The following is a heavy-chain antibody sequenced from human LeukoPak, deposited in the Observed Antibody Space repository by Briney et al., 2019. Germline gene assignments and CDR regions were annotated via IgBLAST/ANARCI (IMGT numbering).Heavy chain of an antibody. D-gene: IGHD4-17*01. Sequence: SETLSLTCTVSGGSISSYYWSWIRQPPGKGLEWIGYTYYSGSTNYNPSLKSRVTISVDTSKNQFSLKLSSVTAADTAVYYCARVVVYGDYPSWFDPWGRGTLVTVSS. J-gene: IGHJ5*02. CDR2: TYYSGST. CDR3: ARVVVYGDYPSWFDP. CDR1: GGSISSYY. V-gene: IGHV4-59*01.